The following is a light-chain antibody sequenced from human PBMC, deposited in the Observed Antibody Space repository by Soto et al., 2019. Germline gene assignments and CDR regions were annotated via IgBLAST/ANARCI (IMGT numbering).Light chain of an antibody. CDR1: SSDVGGYNY. CDR2: EVF. Sequence: QSALTQPPSVSGSPGQSLTISCTGTSSDVGGYNYVSWYHHHPGKAPKLIIYEVFKRPSGVPDRFSGSKSGNTASLTLSGLQAEDEADYYCSSYAGTDSVLFGGGTKLTAL. CDR3: SSYAGTDSVL. J-gene: IGLJ3*02. V-gene: IGLV2-8*01.